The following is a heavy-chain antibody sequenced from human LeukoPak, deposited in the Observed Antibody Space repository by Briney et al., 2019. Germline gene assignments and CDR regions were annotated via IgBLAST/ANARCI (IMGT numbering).Heavy chain of an antibody. D-gene: IGHD4-17*01. CDR3: AREKDTVFDY. J-gene: IGHJ4*02. CDR2: IYSGGST. Sequence: GGSLRLSCAASGFTVSSNYMSWVRQAPGKGLEWVSVIYSGGSTYYADSVKGRFTISRDNSKNTLHLQMNSLRAEDTAVYYCAREKDTVFDYWGQGTLVTVSS. CDR1: GFTVSSNY. V-gene: IGHV3-66*02.